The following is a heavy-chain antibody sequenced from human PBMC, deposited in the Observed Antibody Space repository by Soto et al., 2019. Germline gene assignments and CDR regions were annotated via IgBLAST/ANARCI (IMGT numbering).Heavy chain of an antibody. D-gene: IGHD3-22*01. CDR1: GFTFSNAW. CDR3: TTANFRPYYYDSSGYYYRNDY. Sequence: GGSLRLSCAASGFTFSNAWMNWVRQAPGKGLEWVGRIKSKTDGGQKDNAAAVKGRFTISSDDSKNTLYLQMNSLKTEDTAVYYCTTANFRPYYYDSSGYYYRNDYWGQGTLVTVSS. CDR2: IKSKTDGGQK. J-gene: IGHJ4*02. V-gene: IGHV3-15*07.